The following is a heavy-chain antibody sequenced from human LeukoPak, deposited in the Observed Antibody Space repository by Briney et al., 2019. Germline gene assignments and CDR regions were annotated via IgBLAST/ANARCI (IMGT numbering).Heavy chain of an antibody. Sequence: SETLSLTCAVYGGSFSGYYWSWLRQPPGKGLEWIGETNHSGSTNYNPSLKSRVTISVDTSKNQFSLKLSSVTAADTAVYYCARALPSSCSSTSCYTPSHFDYWGQGTLVTVSS. CDR1: GGSFSGYY. V-gene: IGHV4-34*01. CDR2: TNHSGST. J-gene: IGHJ4*02. D-gene: IGHD2-2*02. CDR3: ARALPSSCSSTSCYTPSHFDY.